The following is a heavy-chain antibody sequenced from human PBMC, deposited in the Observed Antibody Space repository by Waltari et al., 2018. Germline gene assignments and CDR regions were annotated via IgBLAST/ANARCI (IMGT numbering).Heavy chain of an antibody. V-gene: IGHV4-59*01. CDR1: GGSISSYY. Sequence: QVQLQESGPGLVKPSETLSLTCTVSGGSISSYYWSWLRPPPGKGLEWIGYIYYSGSTNYNPSLKSRVTISVDTSKNQFSLKLSSVTAADTAVYYCAGAGAMIVVENAFDIWGQGTMVTVSS. CDR3: AGAGAMIVVENAFDI. D-gene: IGHD3-22*01. CDR2: IYYSGST. J-gene: IGHJ3*02.